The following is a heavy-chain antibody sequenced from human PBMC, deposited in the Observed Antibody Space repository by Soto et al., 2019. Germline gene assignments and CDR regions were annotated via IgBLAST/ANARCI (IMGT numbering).Heavy chain of an antibody. D-gene: IGHD1-7*01. Sequence: GGSLRLSCAASGFTFSSYGMHWVRQAPGKGLEWVAVIWYDGSNKYYADSVKGRFTISRDNSKNTLYLQMNSLRAEDTAVYYCAREERDWNYFGGSWSYYGMDVWGQGTTVTVSS. CDR1: GFTFSSYG. J-gene: IGHJ6*02. V-gene: IGHV3-33*01. CDR2: IWYDGSNK. CDR3: AREERDWNYFGGSWSYYGMDV.